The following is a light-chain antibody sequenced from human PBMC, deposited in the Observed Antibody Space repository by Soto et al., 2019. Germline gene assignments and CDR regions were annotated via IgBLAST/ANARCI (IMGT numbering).Light chain of an antibody. J-gene: IGKJ1*01. Sequence: DIQMTQSPSTLSASVGDRVTLTCRASETINTLLAWYQQKPGKAPKLLIYEASSLQSGVPSRFSGSGSGTEFTLTVSSLQSDDFATYYCQQYYSYLWTFGQGTKVEIK. V-gene: IGKV1-5*03. CDR3: QQYYSYLWT. CDR1: ETINTL. CDR2: EAS.